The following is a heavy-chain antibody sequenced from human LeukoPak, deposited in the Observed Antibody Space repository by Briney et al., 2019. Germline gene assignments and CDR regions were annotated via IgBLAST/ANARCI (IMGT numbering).Heavy chain of an antibody. V-gene: IGHV3-23*01. CDR2: ISGSGAST. J-gene: IGHJ6*02. CDR1: GFTFNRYA. CDR3: AKGLNYYYYYGMDV. Sequence: PGGSLTLSCAASGFTFNRYAMSWVRQAPGKGLEWVSAISGSGASTYYADFVKGWFTISRDNSKDTLYVQMNSLRVDDTAVYYCAKGLNYYYYYGMDVWGQGTTVTV.